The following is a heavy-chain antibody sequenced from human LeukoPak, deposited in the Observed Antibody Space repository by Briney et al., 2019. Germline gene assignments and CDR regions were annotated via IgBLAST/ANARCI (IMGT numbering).Heavy chain of an antibody. CDR2: INPNSGGT. Sequence: GASVKVSCKASGYTFTGYYMHWVRQAPGQGLEWMGWINPNSGGTNYAQKFQGRVTMTRDTSISTAYMELSRLRSDDTAVYYCARDRESGAAYYYYYYGMDVWGQGPTATVPS. V-gene: IGHV1-2*02. CDR3: ARDRESGAAYYYYYYGMDV. D-gene: IGHD6-25*01. CDR1: GYTFTGYY. J-gene: IGHJ6*02.